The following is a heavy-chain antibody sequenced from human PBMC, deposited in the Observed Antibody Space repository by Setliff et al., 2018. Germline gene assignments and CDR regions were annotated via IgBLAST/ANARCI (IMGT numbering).Heavy chain of an antibody. Sequence: ASVKVSCKVSGYTLTELSMHWVRQAPGQGLEWMGWINPNSGGTNYAQKFQGWVIMTRDTSISTAYMELSRLRSDDTAVYYCARGPRITIFGVVSLSLYGMDVWGQGTTVTV. J-gene: IGHJ6*02. CDR3: ARGPRITIFGVVSLSLYGMDV. V-gene: IGHV1-2*04. CDR2: INPNSGGT. D-gene: IGHD3-3*01. CDR1: GYTLTELS.